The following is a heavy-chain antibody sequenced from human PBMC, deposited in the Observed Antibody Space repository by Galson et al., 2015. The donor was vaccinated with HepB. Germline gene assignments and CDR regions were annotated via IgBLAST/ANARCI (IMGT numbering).Heavy chain of an antibody. V-gene: IGHV5-10-1*01. CDR2: IDPSDSYT. CDR3: ARLEVPAASYYYYMDV. D-gene: IGHD2-2*01. Sequence: QSGAEVKKPGESLRISCKGSGYSFTSYWISWVRQMPGKGLEWMGRIDPSDSYTNYSPSFQGHVTISADKSISTAYLQWSSLKASDTAMYYCARLEVPAASYYYYMDVWGKGTTVTVSS. CDR1: GYSFTSYW. J-gene: IGHJ6*03.